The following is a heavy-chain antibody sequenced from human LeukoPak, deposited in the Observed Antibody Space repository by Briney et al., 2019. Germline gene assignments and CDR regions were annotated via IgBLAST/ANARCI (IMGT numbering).Heavy chain of an antibody. D-gene: IGHD3-22*01. V-gene: IGHV3-23*01. Sequence: TGGSLRLSCAASGFTFSSYAMSWVRQAPGKGLEWVSAISGSGGSTYYADSVKGRFTISRDNSKNTLYLQMNSPRAEDTAVYYCAKTRDSSGYYFDYWGQGTLVTVSS. CDR3: AKTRDSSGYYFDY. CDR1: GFTFSSYA. J-gene: IGHJ4*02. CDR2: ISGSGGST.